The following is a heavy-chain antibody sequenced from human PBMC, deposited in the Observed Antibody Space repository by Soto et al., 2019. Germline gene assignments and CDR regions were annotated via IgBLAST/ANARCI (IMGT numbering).Heavy chain of an antibody. CDR3: ARGDTYPALYYYMDV. Sequence: PGGSLRLSCAASGFTFSSYLMSWVRQAPGKGLEWAANIEQDGSEKYYVDSVKGRFTISRDNAKNSLYLQMNSLRAEDTAVYYCARGDTYPALYYYMDVWGKGTTVTVSS. CDR1: GFTFSSYL. CDR2: IEQDGSEK. V-gene: IGHV3-7*01. D-gene: IGHD5-18*01. J-gene: IGHJ6*03.